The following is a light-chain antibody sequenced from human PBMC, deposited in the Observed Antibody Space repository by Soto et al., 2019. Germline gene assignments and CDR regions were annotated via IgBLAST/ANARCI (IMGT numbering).Light chain of an antibody. J-gene: IGLJ2*01. Sequence: QSALTQPASVSGSPGQSITISCTGTSSDFGGYNYVSWYQQHPGKAPKLMIYEVINRPSGVSSRFSGSKSGNTSSLTISGLQAEDEADYYCSSYTRSSTLIFGVGTKLTV. CDR2: EVI. CDR3: SSYTRSSTLI. V-gene: IGLV2-14*01. CDR1: SSDFGGYNY.